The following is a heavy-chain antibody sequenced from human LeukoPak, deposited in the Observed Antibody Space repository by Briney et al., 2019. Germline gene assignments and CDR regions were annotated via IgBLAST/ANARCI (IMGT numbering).Heavy chain of an antibody. V-gene: IGHV1-24*01. CDR1: GYTLTELS. D-gene: IGHD6-19*01. Sequence: ASVKVSCKVSGYTLTELSMHWVRQAPGKGLEWMGGFDPEDGETIYAQKFQGRVAMTEDTSTDTAYMELSSLRSEDTAVYYCATSLAVAGLLFDYWGQGTLVTVSS. CDR2: FDPEDGET. CDR3: ATSLAVAGLLFDY. J-gene: IGHJ4*02.